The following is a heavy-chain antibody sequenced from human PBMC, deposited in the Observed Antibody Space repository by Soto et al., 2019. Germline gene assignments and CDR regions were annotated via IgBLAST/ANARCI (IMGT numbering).Heavy chain of an antibody. D-gene: IGHD3-10*01. CDR3: ASPGASGPPLYYYGMDV. V-gene: IGHV1-69*02. Sequence: SVKVSCKASGGTFSSYTISWVRQAPGQGLEWMGRIIPILGIANYAQKFQGRVTITADKSTSTAYMELSSLRSEDTAVYYCASPGASGPPLYYYGMDVWGQGTTVTVSS. CDR1: GGTFSSYT. CDR2: IIPILGIA. J-gene: IGHJ6*02.